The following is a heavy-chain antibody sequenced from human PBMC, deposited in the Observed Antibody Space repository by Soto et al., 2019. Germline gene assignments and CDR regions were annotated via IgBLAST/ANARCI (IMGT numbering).Heavy chain of an antibody. Sequence: QVQLVQSGAEVKKPGSSVKVSCKASVGTFSSYAISWVRQAPGQGLEWMGGLIAIFGTANYAQKFQGRVTITADESTNTAYMEPSSLRSADTAVYYCARDQIGYFDYWGQGTLVTVSS. J-gene: IGHJ4*02. V-gene: IGHV1-69*12. CDR1: VGTFSSYA. CDR2: LIAIFGTA. CDR3: ARDQIGYFDY.